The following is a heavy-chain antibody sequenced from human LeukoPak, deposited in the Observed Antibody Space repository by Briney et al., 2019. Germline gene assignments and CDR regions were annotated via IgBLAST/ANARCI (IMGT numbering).Heavy chain of an antibody. CDR3: ARRPPSRVQWLVQDY. V-gene: IGHV4-38-2*02. Sequence: SETLSLTCTVSGYSISSGYYWGWIRQPPGKGLEWIGSIYYSGSTYYNPSLKSRVTISVDTSKNQFSLKLSSVTAADTAVYYCARRPPSRVQWLVQDYWGQGTLVTVSS. J-gene: IGHJ4*02. CDR1: GYSISSGYY. D-gene: IGHD6-19*01. CDR2: IYYSGST.